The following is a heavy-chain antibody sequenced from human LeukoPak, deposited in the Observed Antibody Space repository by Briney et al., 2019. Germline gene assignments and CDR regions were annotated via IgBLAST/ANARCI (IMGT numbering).Heavy chain of an antibody. Sequence: SETLSLTCTVSRGSISSYYWSWIRQPPGKGLEWIGYIYYSGSTNYNPSLKSRVNISIDTSKNQFSLKLSSVTAADTALYYCARHGDLLRTTVVNRHFDYWGQGTLVAASS. CDR1: RGSISSYY. D-gene: IGHD4-23*01. CDR3: ARHGDLLRTTVVNRHFDY. V-gene: IGHV4-59*08. J-gene: IGHJ4*02. CDR2: IYYSGST.